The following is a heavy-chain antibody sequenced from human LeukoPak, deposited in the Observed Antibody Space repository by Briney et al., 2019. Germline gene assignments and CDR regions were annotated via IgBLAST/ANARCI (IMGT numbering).Heavy chain of an antibody. CDR1: GYTFTSYY. V-gene: IGHV1-46*01. Sequence: ASVKVSCKASGYTFTSYYMHRVRQAPGQGLEWMGIINPSGGSTSYAQKFQGRVTMTRDTSTSTVYMELSSLRSEDTAVYYCASDTPIGGYLDYWGQGTLVTVSS. CDR3: ASDTPIGGYLDY. CDR2: INPSGGST. D-gene: IGHD2-15*01. J-gene: IGHJ4*02.